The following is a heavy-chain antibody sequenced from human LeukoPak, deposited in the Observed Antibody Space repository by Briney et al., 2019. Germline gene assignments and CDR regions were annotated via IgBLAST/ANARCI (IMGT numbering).Heavy chain of an antibody. CDR2: ISWNSGSI. CDR3: AKDVQQLVGMDV. D-gene: IGHD6-13*01. J-gene: IGHJ6*02. Sequence: GGSLRLSCVASGFTFDDYAMHWVRQAPGKGLEWVSGISWNSGSIGYADSVKGRFTISRDNAKNSLYLQMNSLRAEDTALYYCAKDVQQLVGMDVWGQGTTVTVSS. V-gene: IGHV3-9*01. CDR1: GFTFDDYA.